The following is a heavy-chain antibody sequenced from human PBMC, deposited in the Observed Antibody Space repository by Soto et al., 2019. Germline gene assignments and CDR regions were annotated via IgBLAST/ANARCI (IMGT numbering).Heavy chain of an antibody. CDR3: AHSGSSCSSTSCQVRFDP. CDR2: IYWYDDK. D-gene: IGHD2-2*01. Sequence: QITLKESGPTLVKPTQTLTLTCTFSGFSRSTSGVGVGWIRQPPGKALEWLALIYWYDDKRYSPSLKSRLTITKDTSKNQVVLTMTNMDPVDTATYYCAHSGSSCSSTSCQVRFDPWGQGTLVTVSS. V-gene: IGHV2-5*01. J-gene: IGHJ5*02. CDR1: GFSRSTSGVG.